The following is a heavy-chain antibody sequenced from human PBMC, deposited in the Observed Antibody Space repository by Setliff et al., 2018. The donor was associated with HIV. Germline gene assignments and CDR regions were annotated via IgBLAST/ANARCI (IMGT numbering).Heavy chain of an antibody. J-gene: IGHJ5*02. Sequence: PSETLSLTCTVSGGSISSSSSYWGWIRQPPGKGLEWIGSIDYSGSTNNNPSLKSRVTISVDTSKNQFSLKLSSVTAADTAVYYCARENYGSGGLGVFDPWGQGTLVTVSS. V-gene: IGHV4-39*07. D-gene: IGHD3-10*01. CDR1: GGSISSSSSY. CDR3: ARENYGSGGLGVFDP. CDR2: IDYSGST.